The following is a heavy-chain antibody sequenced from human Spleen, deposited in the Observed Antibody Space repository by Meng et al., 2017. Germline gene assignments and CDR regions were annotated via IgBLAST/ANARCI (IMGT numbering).Heavy chain of an antibody. Sequence: QVQRVQAGAEGKKPGASVKVSCKASGYTFPDYWLHWVRRAPGQGLEWMGRINPKSGDTHYAQRFQGRVTMTGDTSISTAYMKLSGLRADDTAMYYCARDEDISAAGKLFGDYWGQGTLVTVSS. CDR2: INPKSGDT. CDR1: GYTFPDYW. J-gene: IGHJ4*02. CDR3: ARDEDISAAGKLFGDY. D-gene: IGHD6-13*01. V-gene: IGHV1-2*06.